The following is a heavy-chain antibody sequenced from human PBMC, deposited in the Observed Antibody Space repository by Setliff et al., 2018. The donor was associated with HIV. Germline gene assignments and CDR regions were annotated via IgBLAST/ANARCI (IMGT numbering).Heavy chain of an antibody. D-gene: IGHD6-6*01. CDR3: ARGYEGSSPGGALDI. CDR2: INHSGTT. Sequence: PSETLSLTCAVYGGSFSGYYWNWIRQPPGKGLEWIGEINHSGTTNYNPSLKSRATISVDTSKNQFSLQLRSVTASDMAVYYCARGYEGSSPGGALDIWGQGTMVTVSS. CDR1: GGSFSGYY. J-gene: IGHJ3*02. V-gene: IGHV4-34*01.